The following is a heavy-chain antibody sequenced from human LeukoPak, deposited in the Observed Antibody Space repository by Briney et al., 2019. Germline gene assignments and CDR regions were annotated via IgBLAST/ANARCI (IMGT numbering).Heavy chain of an antibody. CDR2: IYYSGST. CDR3: ARGHDYVWGSYPSPRYYFDY. D-gene: IGHD3-16*02. V-gene: IGHV4-59*01. J-gene: IGHJ4*02. CDR1: GGSISSYY. Sequence: SETLSLTCTVSGGSISSYYWSWIRQPPGKGLEWIGYIYYSGSTNYNPSLKSRVTISVDTSKNQFSLKLSSVTAADTAVYYCARGHDYVWGSYPSPRYYFDYWGQGTLVTVSS.